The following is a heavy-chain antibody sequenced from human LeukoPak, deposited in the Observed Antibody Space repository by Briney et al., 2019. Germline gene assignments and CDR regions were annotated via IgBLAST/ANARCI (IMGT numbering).Heavy chain of an antibody. D-gene: IGHD6-19*01. V-gene: IGHV3-74*01. Sequence: PGGSLRLSCAASGFTFSDFWMHWVRQAPGKGLVWVSRINRGGTVTNYADSVKGRLTISRDNAKNTLYLQMNSLRAEDTAVYYCARDRGSSGFGSQADYWGQGTLVTVSS. CDR3: ARDRGSSGFGSQADY. CDR1: GFTFSDFW. J-gene: IGHJ4*02. CDR2: INRGGTVT.